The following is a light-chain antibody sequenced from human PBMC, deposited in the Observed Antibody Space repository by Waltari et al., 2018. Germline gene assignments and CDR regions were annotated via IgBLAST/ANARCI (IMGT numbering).Light chain of an antibody. CDR3: RQATHWPVT. V-gene: IGKV2-30*01. CDR2: KVS. CDR1: QSLVYTDGISY. J-gene: IGKJ5*01. Sequence: DVGLTQSPLSLPVTRGQPASISCRSSQSLVYTDGISYLNWFHQRPGRDPRRLNYKVSNRDSGVPDRFSGSGSGTDFTLMISSVEADDVGVYFCRQATHWPVTFGQGTRLEIK.